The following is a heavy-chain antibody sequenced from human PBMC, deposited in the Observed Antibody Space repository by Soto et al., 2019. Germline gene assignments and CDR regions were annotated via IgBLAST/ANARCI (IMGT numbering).Heavy chain of an antibody. CDR3: AQIWSGIPRDAFDI. CDR1: GGSISSGDYY. V-gene: IGHV4-30-4*01. J-gene: IGHJ3*02. CDR2: IYYSGST. D-gene: IGHD3-3*01. Sequence: PSETLSLTCTVSGGSISSGDYYWGWIRQPPGKGLEWIGYIYYSGSTYYNPSLKSRVTISVDTSKNQFSLKLSSVTAADTAVYYCAQIWSGIPRDAFDIWGQGTMVTVSS.